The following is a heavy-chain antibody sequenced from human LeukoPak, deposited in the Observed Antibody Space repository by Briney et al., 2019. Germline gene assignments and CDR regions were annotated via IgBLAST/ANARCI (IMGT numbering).Heavy chain of an antibody. CDR2: FDPEDGET. CDR3: ATHSGWYPYYFDY. V-gene: IGHV1-24*01. CDR1: GYTLTELS. J-gene: IGHJ4*02. Sequence: ASVKVSFKVSGYTLTELSMHWVRQAPGKGLEWMGGFDPEDGETIYAQKFQGRVTMTEDTSTDTAYMELSSLRSEDTAVYYCATHSGWYPYYFDYWGQGTPVTVSS. D-gene: IGHD6-19*01.